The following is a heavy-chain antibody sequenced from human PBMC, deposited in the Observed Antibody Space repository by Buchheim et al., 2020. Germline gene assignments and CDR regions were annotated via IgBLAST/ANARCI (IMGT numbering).Heavy chain of an antibody. CDR3: AKARSNYYFFDS. V-gene: IGHV3-23*01. D-gene: IGHD3-22*01. Sequence: EVQLLESGGGLVQPGGSLGLSCAGSGFTFHNYAMTWVRQAPRKGLEWVSTISGVGGNTYYSDSVKGRFTISRDNSKNTLYLQMNSLRAEDTAIYYCAKARSNYYFFDSWGQGTL. CDR2: ISGVGGNT. CDR1: GFTFHNYA. J-gene: IGHJ4*02.